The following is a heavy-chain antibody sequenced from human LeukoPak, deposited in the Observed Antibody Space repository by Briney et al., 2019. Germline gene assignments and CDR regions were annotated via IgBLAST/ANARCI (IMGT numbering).Heavy chain of an antibody. CDR2: INPNSGGT. Sequence: ASVKVSCKASGYTFTGYFMHWVRQAPGQGLEWMGRINPNSGGTNYAQKFQGRVTMTRDTSISTAYMELSGLRSDDTAVYYCARDKASGPYYFDYWGQGTLVTVSS. D-gene: IGHD5-12*01. J-gene: IGHJ4*02. CDR3: ARDKASGPYYFDY. V-gene: IGHV1-2*06. CDR1: GYTFTGYF.